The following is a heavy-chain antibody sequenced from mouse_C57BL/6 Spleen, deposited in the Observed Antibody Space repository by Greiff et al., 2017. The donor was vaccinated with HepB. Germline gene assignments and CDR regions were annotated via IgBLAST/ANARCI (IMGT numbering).Heavy chain of an antibody. Sequence: EVQGVESGGDLVKPGGSLKLSCAASGFTFSSYGMSWVRQTPDKRLEWVATISSGGSYTYYPDSVKGRFTISRDNAKNTLYLQMSSLKSEDTAMYYCARGDDYDLPFDYWGQGTTLTVSS. J-gene: IGHJ2*01. D-gene: IGHD2-4*01. CDR3: ARGDDYDLPFDY. CDR1: GFTFSSYG. V-gene: IGHV5-6*01. CDR2: ISSGGSYT.